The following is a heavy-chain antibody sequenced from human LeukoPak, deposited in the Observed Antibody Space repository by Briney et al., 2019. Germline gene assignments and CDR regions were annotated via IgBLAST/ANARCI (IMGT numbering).Heavy chain of an antibody. CDR3: ARQTTIFGVVRSPYYFDY. CDR1: GGSISSSSYY. V-gene: IGHV4-39*01. D-gene: IGHD3-3*01. CDR2: IYYSGST. J-gene: IGHJ4*02. Sequence: PSETLSLTCTVSGGSISSSSYYWGWIRQPPGKGLEWIGSIYYSGSTYYNPSLKSRVTISVDTSKNQFSLKLSSVTAADTAVYYCARQTTIFGVVRSPYYFDYWGQGTLVTVSS.